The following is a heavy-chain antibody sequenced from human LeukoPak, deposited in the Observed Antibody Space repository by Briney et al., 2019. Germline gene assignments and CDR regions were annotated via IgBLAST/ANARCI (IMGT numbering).Heavy chain of an antibody. CDR2: ISISGDTT. Sequence: PGGSLRLSCAASGFIVSSKYMSWVRQAPGKGLEWVSAISISGDTTYYADAVKGRFTISRDNSKNTVYLQMNSLRAEDTAVYYCANEIRPNDYWGQGTLVTVSS. CDR3: ANEIRPNDY. V-gene: IGHV3-23*01. D-gene: IGHD4-17*01. CDR1: GFIVSSKY. J-gene: IGHJ4*02.